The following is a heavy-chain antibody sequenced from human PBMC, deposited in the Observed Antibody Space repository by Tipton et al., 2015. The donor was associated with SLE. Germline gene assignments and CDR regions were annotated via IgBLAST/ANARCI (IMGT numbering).Heavy chain of an antibody. J-gene: IGHJ2*01. Sequence: TLSLTCVVSDYSIRSNYFWAWIRQPPGKGLEWIGNIYNSGSTYYNPSLKSRVTMSVDTSKSQFSLKLSSVTATDTAVYYCARRPPYQPRNEYFDLWGRGTLVTVSS. CDR2: IYNSGST. CDR1: DYSIRSNYF. CDR3: ARRPPYQPRNEYFDL. V-gene: IGHV4-38-2*01. D-gene: IGHD2-2*01.